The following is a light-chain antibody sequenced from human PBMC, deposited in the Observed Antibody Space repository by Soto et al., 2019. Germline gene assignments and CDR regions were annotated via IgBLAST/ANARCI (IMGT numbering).Light chain of an antibody. J-gene: IGLJ3*02. V-gene: IGLV2-14*01. Sequence: QSALTQPASVSGSPGQSITISCAGTSSDVGGYNYVSWYQQHPGKAPKLMIYEVNYRPSGVSDRFSGSKSGNTASLTISGLHAEDEADYYGSSYTTSSTLLFGGGTKLTVL. CDR3: SSYTTSSTLL. CDR2: EVN. CDR1: SSDVGGYNY.